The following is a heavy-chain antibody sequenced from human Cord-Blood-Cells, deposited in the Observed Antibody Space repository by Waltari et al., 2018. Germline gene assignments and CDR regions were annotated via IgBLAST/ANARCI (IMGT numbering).Heavy chain of an antibody. D-gene: IGHD2-15*01. Sequence: EVQLVESGGGLVQRGGSLRLSCAASGFTFSSYDMSWVRRAPGRGLEWVSAISAIGGSTYYAESVKGRFTISMDNSKNTLYLQMNSLRAEDTAVYYCAKDTEIGVVVAAIPVGGMDVWGQGTTVTVSS. J-gene: IGHJ6*02. V-gene: IGHV3-23*04. CDR3: AKDTEIGVVVAAIPVGGMDV. CDR1: GFTFSSYD. CDR2: ISAIGGST.